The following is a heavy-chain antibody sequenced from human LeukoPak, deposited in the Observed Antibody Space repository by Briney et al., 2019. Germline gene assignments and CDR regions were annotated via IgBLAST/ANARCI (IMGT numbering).Heavy chain of an antibody. CDR3: ARAYVMPTDTEYFEH. CDR2: IKQDESTK. CDR1: GFRFSSYW. V-gene: IGHV3-7*01. J-gene: IGHJ1*01. D-gene: IGHD1-1*01. Sequence: GSLRLSCATSGFRFSSYWMSWVRQAPGKGLEWVATIKQDESTKTYVDSVKGRFTISRDNAKNSLFLGMNSLRAEDTALYYCARAYVMPTDTEYFEHWGQGTLVTVSS.